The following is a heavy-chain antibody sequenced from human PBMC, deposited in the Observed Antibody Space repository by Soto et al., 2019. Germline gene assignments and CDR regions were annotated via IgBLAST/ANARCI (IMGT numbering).Heavy chain of an antibody. CDR1: GFTFRSYA. V-gene: IGHV3-23*01. D-gene: IGHD6-19*01. CDR3: VKDYTSGWFYFDY. CDR2: FSASDGTT. Sequence: GGSLRLSCAASGFTFRSYAMSWVRQAPGKGLEWVSSFSASDGTTYYADSVKGRFTISRDNSRNTLYLQMNSLRAEDTAVYYCVKDYTSGWFYFDYWGQGTLVTVSS. J-gene: IGHJ4*02.